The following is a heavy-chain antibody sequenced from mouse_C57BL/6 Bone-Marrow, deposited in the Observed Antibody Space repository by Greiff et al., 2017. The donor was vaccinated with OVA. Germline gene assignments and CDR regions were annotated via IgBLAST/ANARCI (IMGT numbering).Heavy chain of an antibody. V-gene: IGHV14-4*01. J-gene: IGHJ2*01. CDR3: ARRRTVVAKDYFDY. CDR1: GFNIKDDY. D-gene: IGHD1-1*01. CDR2: IDPENGDT. Sequence: EVQLKESGAELVRPGASVKLSCTASGFNIKDDYMHWVKQRPEQGLEWIGWIDPENGDTEYASKFQGKATITADTSSNTAYLQLSSLTSEDSAVYYCARRRTVVAKDYFDYWGQGTTLTVSS.